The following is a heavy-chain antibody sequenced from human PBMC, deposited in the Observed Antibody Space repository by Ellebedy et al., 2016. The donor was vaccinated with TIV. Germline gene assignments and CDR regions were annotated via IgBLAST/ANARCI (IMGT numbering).Heavy chain of an antibody. CDR1: SSSDYY. J-gene: IGHJ3*02. V-gene: IGHV4-39*07. CDR3: ARVLGYYDSSGYRQIHFDI. Sequence: SSSDYYMSWIRQAPGKGLEWIGSIYYSGSTYYNPSLKGRVTKYVDTSKNQFSLRLSSVTAADTAVYYCARVLGYYDSSGYRQIHFDIWGQGTMVTVSS. CDR2: IYYSGST. D-gene: IGHD3-22*01.